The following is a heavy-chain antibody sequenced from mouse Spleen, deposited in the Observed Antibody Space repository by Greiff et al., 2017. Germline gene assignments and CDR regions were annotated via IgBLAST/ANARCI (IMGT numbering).Heavy chain of an antibody. Sequence: ESGPGLVKPSQSLSLTCSVTGYSITSGYYWNWIRQFPGNKLEWMGYISYDGSNNYNPSLKNRISITRDTSKNQFFLKLNSVTTEDTATYYCARSYYGDYVDYWGQGTTLTVSS. CDR2: ISYDGSN. J-gene: IGHJ2*01. D-gene: IGHD2-13*01. CDR3: ARSYYGDYVDY. V-gene: IGHV3-6*01. CDR1: GYSITSGYY.